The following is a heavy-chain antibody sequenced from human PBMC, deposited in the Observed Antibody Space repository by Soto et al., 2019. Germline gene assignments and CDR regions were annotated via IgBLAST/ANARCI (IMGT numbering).Heavy chain of an antibody. D-gene: IGHD6-6*01. J-gene: IGHJ6*02. Sequence: SGGSLRLSCAASGFTFSSYSMNWVRQAPGKGLEWVSSISSSSSYIYYADSVKGRFTISRDNAKNSLYLQMNSLRAEDTAVYYCARDSAGYSSSNYYYYGMDVWGQGTTVTVSS. CDR3: ARDSAGYSSSNYYYYGMDV. CDR1: GFTFSSYS. V-gene: IGHV3-21*01. CDR2: ISSSSSYI.